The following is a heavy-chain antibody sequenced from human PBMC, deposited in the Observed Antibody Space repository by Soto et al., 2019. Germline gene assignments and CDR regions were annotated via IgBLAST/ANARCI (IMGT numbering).Heavy chain of an antibody. CDR1: GYTFTSYA. J-gene: IGHJ3*02. CDR2: INAGNGNT. CDR3: ARVLLIAAAGTSALDI. Sequence: GASVKVSCKASGYTFTSYAMHWVRQAPGQRLEWMRWINAGNGNTKYSQKFQGRVTITRDTSASTAYMELSSLRSEDTAVYYCARVLLIAAAGTSALDISGQGTMVIVSS. D-gene: IGHD6-13*01. V-gene: IGHV1-3*01.